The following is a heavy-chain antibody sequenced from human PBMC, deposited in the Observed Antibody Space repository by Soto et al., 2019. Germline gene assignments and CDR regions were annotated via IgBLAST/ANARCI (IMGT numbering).Heavy chain of an antibody. CDR3: ATDSSTWFFDN. CDR1: GGSSSSSNW. D-gene: IGHD6-13*01. Sequence: PSETLSLTCAVSGGSSSSSNWWSWVRQPPGKGLEWIGKIYHSGSTNYNPSLKSRVSISVDTSKNHFSLKLSSVTAADTAVYYCATDSSTWFFDNWGQGTLVTVSS. CDR2: IYHSGST. J-gene: IGHJ4*02. V-gene: IGHV4-4*02.